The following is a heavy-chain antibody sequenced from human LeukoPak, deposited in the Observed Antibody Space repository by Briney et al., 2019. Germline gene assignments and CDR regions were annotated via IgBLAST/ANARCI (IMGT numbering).Heavy chain of an antibody. Sequence: GGSLRLSCVASGLAFSSYSMHWVRQTPGKGLEWVGVISYDGSDEYYTDSVKGRFTISRDNSKNTVYLQMNSLRADDTAVYYCARDFTPEWFDIHWGQGTLVTVS. J-gene: IGHJ4*02. V-gene: IGHV3-30*04. D-gene: IGHD3-3*01. CDR3: ARDFTPEWFDIH. CDR2: ISYDGSDE. CDR1: GLAFSSYS.